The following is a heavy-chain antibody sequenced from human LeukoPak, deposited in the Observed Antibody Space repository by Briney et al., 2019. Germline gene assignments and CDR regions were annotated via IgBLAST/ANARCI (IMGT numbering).Heavy chain of an antibody. CDR1: GGSISSNYY. V-gene: IGHV4-39*07. CDR3: ARRPAGRGVY. J-gene: IGHJ4*02. Sequence: PSVTLSLTCTVSGGSISSNYYWGWIRQLPGKGLEWIGSVSYSGTTYYNPSLRSRVTISLDTSRNQFSLTLNSVTVADTAVYYCARRPAGRGVYWGQGTLVTVSS. D-gene: IGHD2-8*02. CDR2: VSYSGTT.